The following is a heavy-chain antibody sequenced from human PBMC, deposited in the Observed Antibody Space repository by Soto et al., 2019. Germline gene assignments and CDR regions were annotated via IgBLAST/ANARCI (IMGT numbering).Heavy chain of an antibody. D-gene: IGHD3-22*01. CDR2: IIPIFGTA. Sequence: PSVKVSCKASGGTFSSYAISWVRQAPGQGLEWMGGIIPIFGTANYAQKFQGRVTITADESTSTAYMELSSLRSEDTAVYYCAREYYSSGYSAGVLFTYYYGMDVWGQGTTVTVSS. V-gene: IGHV1-69*13. J-gene: IGHJ6*02. CDR3: AREYYSSGYSAGVLFTYYYGMDV. CDR1: GGTFSSYA.